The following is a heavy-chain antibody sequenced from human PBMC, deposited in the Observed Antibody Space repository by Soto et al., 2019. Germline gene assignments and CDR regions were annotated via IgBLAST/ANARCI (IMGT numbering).Heavy chain of an antibody. CDR2: ISGSGGST. D-gene: IGHD3-22*01. Sequence: EVQLLESGGGLVQPGGSLRLSCAASGFTFSSYAMSWVRQAPGKGLEWVSAISGSGGSTYYADSVKGRFTISRDNSKNTLYLQMNSLRAEDTAVYYCAKGRYYDSSGYPTPLDYWGQGTLVTVSS. CDR1: GFTFSSYA. CDR3: AKGRYYDSSGYPTPLDY. V-gene: IGHV3-23*01. J-gene: IGHJ4*02.